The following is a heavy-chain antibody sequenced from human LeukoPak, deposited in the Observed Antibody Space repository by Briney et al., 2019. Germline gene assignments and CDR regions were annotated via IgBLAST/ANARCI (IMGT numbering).Heavy chain of an antibody. J-gene: IGHJ3*02. CDR3: ARDISYTAFDI. V-gene: IGHV3-21*01. CDR2: ISSGHYI. CDR1: GFTFSSYS. Sequence: PGGSLRLSCAASGFTFSSYSMNWVRQAPGKGLEWVSSISSGHYIYYADSMKGRFTISRDNPKNSVYLQMNSLRADDTAVYYCARDISYTAFDIWGQGTMVTVSS. D-gene: IGHD3-16*02.